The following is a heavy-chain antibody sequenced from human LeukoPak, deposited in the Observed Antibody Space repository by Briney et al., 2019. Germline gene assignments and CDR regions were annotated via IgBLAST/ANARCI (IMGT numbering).Heavy chain of an antibody. Sequence: SETLSLTCTVSGGSISTYYWNWIRQPPGKGLEWIGYVYYSGRTNYNPSLKSRVSMSVDTSKNQFSLKLSSVTAADTAVYYCARLSTVTTSFDYWGQGTLVTVSS. CDR1: GGSISTYY. J-gene: IGHJ4*02. CDR2: VYYSGRT. V-gene: IGHV4-59*12. CDR3: ARLSTVTTSFDY. D-gene: IGHD4-11*01.